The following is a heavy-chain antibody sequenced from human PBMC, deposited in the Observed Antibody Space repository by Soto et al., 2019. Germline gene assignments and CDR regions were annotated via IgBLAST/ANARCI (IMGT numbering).Heavy chain of an antibody. J-gene: IGHJ4*02. Sequence: QVQLVESGGGVVQPGRSLRLSCAASGFTFSSYGMHWVRQAPGKGLEWVAVISYDGSNKYYADSVKGRFTISRDNSKNTLYLQMNSLRAEDTAVYYCAKDSLYYDFWSGPNLESWGQGTLVTVSS. CDR1: GFTFSSYG. D-gene: IGHD3-3*01. V-gene: IGHV3-30*18. CDR2: ISYDGSNK. CDR3: AKDSLYYDFWSGPNLES.